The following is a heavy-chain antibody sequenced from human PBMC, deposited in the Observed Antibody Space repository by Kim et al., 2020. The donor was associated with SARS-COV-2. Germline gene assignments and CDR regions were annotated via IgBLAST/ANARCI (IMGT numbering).Heavy chain of an antibody. Sequence: GGSLRLSCAASGFTFSSYAMHWFRQAPGKGLVWVAVISYDGSNKYYVDSVKGRFTISRDNSKNTLYLQMNSLRAEDTAVYYCARAPYSSGHSDVWGKGTTITVTS. CDR2: ISYDGSNK. J-gene: IGHJ6*04. CDR1: GFTFSSYA. CDR3: ARAPYSSGHSDV. D-gene: IGHD6-19*01. V-gene: IGHV3-30*04.